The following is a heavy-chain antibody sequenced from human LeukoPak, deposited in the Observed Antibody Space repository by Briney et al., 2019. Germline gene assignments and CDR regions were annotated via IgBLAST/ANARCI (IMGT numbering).Heavy chain of an antibody. J-gene: IGHJ4*02. CDR2: ISSSGSTI. CDR3: ARDDFDY. Sequence: GGSLRLSCAASGFTLGSYAMNWVRQAPGKGLEWISYISSSGSTIYYADSVKGRFIVSRDNVNNSLYLQMNTLRAEDTAVYYCARDDFDYWGQGTLVTVSS. CDR1: GFTLGSYA. V-gene: IGHV3-48*01.